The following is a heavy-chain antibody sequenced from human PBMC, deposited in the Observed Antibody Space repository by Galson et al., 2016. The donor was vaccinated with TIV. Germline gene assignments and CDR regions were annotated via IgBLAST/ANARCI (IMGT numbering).Heavy chain of an antibody. J-gene: IGHJ4*02. CDR2: IWYGGTNT. CDR3: ARAPDYGGNFGGTGEAHSYYFHY. V-gene: IGHV3-33*08. Sequence: SLRLSCAASGFAFDDYGVSWVRQAPGKGLEWVALIWYGGTNTYYADSVKGRFTISRDNSKNTLYVQMNSLRAEDTAVYYCARAPDYGGNFGGTGEAHSYYFHYWGQGTLVTVSS. D-gene: IGHD4-23*01. CDR1: GFAFDDYG.